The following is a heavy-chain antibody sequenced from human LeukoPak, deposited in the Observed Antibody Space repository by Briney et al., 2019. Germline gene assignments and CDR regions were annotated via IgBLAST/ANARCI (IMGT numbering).Heavy chain of an antibody. Sequence: NPGGSLRLSCTASGFTFGDYGMSWFRQAPGKGLEWVGFIRSKAYGGTTEYAASVKGRFTISRDDSKSIAYVQMNSLKTEETAVYYCTRQVLRFLEGLYDYWGQGTLVTVSS. D-gene: IGHD3-3*01. CDR1: GFTFGDYG. V-gene: IGHV3-49*05. J-gene: IGHJ4*02. CDR2: IRSKAYGGTT. CDR3: TRQVLRFLEGLYDY.